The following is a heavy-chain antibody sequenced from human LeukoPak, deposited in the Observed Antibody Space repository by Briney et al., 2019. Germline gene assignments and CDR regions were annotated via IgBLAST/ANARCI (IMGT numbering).Heavy chain of an antibody. V-gene: IGHV4-59*01. J-gene: IGHJ2*01. CDR2: IYYSGST. CDR3: AREDREQQWLAYWYFDL. D-gene: IGHD6-19*01. Sequence: SETLSLTFTVSGGSISSYYWSWIRQPPGKGLEWIGYIYYSGSTNYNPSLKSRVTISVDTSKNQFSLKLSSVTAADTAVYYCAREDREQQWLAYWYFDLWGRGTLVTVSS. CDR1: GGSISSYY.